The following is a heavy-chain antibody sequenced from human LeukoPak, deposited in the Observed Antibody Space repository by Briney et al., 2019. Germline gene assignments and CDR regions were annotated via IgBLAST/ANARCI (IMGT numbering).Heavy chain of an antibody. Sequence: SETLSLTCTVSGGSISSSSYYWGWIRQPPGKGLEWIGSIYYSGSTYYNPSLKSRVTISVDTSKNQFSLKLSSVTAADTAVYYCARDGTENDAFDIWGQGTMVTVSS. CDR2: IYYSGST. CDR1: GGSISSSSYY. J-gene: IGHJ3*02. CDR3: ARDGTENDAFDI. V-gene: IGHV4-39*07. D-gene: IGHD1-26*01.